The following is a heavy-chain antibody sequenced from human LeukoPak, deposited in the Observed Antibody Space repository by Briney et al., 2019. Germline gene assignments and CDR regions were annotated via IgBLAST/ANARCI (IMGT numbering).Heavy chain of an antibody. J-gene: IGHJ4*02. CDR3: ARDRAGWDL. Sequence: PGGSLRLSCAASGFTFSSFALSWVRQAPGKGLEWVSGINWNGGSTGYAGSVKGRFIISRDNAKNSLYLQMNSLRAEDTALYYCARDRAGWDLWGQGTLVTVSS. V-gene: IGHV3-20*04. CDR2: INWNGGST. CDR1: GFTFSSFA. D-gene: IGHD1-26*01.